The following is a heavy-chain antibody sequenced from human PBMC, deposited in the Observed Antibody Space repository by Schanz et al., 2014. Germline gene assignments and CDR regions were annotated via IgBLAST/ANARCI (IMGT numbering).Heavy chain of an antibody. CDR3: AKSDAFDI. J-gene: IGHJ3*02. CDR2: INSVGSNT. CDR1: GFTFSTHA. V-gene: IGHV3-74*02. Sequence: EVQLVESGGGVVQPGRSLRLSCAASGFTFSTHAMHWVRQDPGKGLVWVARINSVGSNTDYADSVTGRFTISRDNAKNSLYLQMNSLRAEDTAVYYCAKSDAFDIWGQGTLVTVSS.